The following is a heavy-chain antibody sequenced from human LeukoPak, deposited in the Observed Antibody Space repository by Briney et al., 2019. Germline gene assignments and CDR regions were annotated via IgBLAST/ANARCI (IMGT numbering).Heavy chain of an antibody. D-gene: IGHD3-16*02. Sequence: SETLSLTCAVSGGSITKTNYCTGFRQPPRKRLDWFGEVNLQGGTNYNPSILRRVAISVDTSANHVSLQMPSVTAADTAVYYCAGGGGSYRPLDYSGQGTLVTVSS. CDR2: VNLQGGT. J-gene: IGHJ4*02. V-gene: IGHV4-4*02. CDR1: GGSITKTNY. CDR3: AGGGGSYRPLDY.